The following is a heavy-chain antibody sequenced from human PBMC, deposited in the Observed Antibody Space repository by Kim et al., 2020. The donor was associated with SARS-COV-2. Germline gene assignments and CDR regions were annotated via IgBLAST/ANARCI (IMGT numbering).Heavy chain of an antibody. J-gene: IGHJ4*02. CDR2: GHA. Sequence: GHANDNPSLKSRVTLTVATSKNQFSLKLSSVTAADTAVYYCARRAAGVDWWGQGTPVTVSS. CDR3: ARRAAGVDW. V-gene: IGHV4-34*01.